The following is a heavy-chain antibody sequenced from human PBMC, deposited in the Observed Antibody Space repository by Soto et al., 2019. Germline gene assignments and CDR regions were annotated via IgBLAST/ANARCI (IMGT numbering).Heavy chain of an antibody. V-gene: IGHV1-69*01. D-gene: IGHD3-10*01. CDR1: GGTFSSYA. Sequence: QVQLVQSGAEVKKPGSSVKVSCKASGGTFSSYAISWVRQAPGQGLEWMGGIIPIFGTANYAQKFQGRVTITADESTSTAYMELSSLRSEDTAVYCCARDNWKAMVRGVITAPYYYYGMDVWGQGTTVTVSS. CDR2: IIPIFGTA. J-gene: IGHJ6*02. CDR3: ARDNWKAMVRGVITAPYYYYGMDV.